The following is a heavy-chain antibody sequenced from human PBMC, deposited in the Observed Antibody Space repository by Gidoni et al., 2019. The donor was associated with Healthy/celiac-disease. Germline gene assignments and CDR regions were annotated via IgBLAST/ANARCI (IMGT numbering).Heavy chain of an antibody. J-gene: IGHJ4*02. V-gene: IGHV4-39*01. CDR2: IYYSGST. CDR3: ARRSGRGGWKETAAGENYFDY. D-gene: IGHD6-13*01. Sequence: QLQLQESGPGLVKPSETLSLTCTVSGGSISSSSYYCGWIRQPPGKGLEWIGSIYYSGSTYYNPSLKSRVTISVDTSKNQFSLKLSSVTAADTAVYYCARRSGRGGWKETAAGENYFDYWGQGTLVTVSS. CDR1: GGSISSSSYY.